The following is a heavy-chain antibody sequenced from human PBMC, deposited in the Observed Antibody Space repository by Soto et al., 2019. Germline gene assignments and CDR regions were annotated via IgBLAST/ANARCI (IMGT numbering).Heavy chain of an antibody. V-gene: IGHV3-23*01. CDR2: ISGSGGST. D-gene: IGHD3-22*01. CDR3: AANRGYNYYYGMEV. J-gene: IGHJ6*02. Sequence: GGSLRLSCAASGFTFSSYAMSWVRQAPGKGLEWVSAISGSGGSTYYADSVKGRFTISRDNSKNTLYLQMNSLRAEDTATYYCAANRGYNYYYGMEVWGQGTTVSVSS. CDR1: GFTFSSYA.